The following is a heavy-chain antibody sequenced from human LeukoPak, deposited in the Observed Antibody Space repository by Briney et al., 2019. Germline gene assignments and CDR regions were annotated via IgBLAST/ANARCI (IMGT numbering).Heavy chain of an antibody. V-gene: IGHV4-34*01. J-gene: IGHJ4*02. D-gene: IGHD3-10*01. Sequence: PGGSLRLSCAASGFTVNNAWMSWIRQPPGKGLEWIGEINHSGSTNYNPSLKSRVTISVGTSKNQLSLKLSSVTAADTAVYYCARQAGYYGSGSYYPPHFDYWGQGTLVTVSS. CDR2: INHSGST. CDR1: GFTVNNAW. CDR3: ARQAGYYGSGSYYPPHFDY.